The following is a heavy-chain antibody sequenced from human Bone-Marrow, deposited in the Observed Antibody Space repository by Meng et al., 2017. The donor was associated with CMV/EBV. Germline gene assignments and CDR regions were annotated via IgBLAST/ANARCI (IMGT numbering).Heavy chain of an antibody. CDR2: INPNSGGT. Sequence: ASVKVSCKASGYTFTGYYMHWVRQAPGQGLEWMGWINPNSGGTNYAQKFQGRVTMTRDTSISTAYMELSSLRSEDTAMYYCARVMGRNDAFDIWGQGTMVTVSS. CDR3: ARVMGRNDAFDI. J-gene: IGHJ3*02. V-gene: IGHV1-2*02. CDR1: GYTFTGYY. D-gene: IGHD3-10*01.